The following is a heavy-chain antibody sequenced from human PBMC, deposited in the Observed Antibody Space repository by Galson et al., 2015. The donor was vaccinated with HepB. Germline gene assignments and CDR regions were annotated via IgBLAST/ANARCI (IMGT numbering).Heavy chain of an antibody. J-gene: IGHJ4*02. V-gene: IGHV3-30*18. CDR3: AKHGQWLVYRFDY. CDR2: ISYDGSNK. Sequence: SLRLSCAASGFTFSSYGMHWVRQAPGKGLEWVTVISYDGSNKYYADSVKGRFTISRDNSKNTLYLQMNSLRAEDTAVYYCAKHGQWLVYRFDYWGQGTLVTVSS. D-gene: IGHD6-19*01. CDR1: GFTFSSYG.